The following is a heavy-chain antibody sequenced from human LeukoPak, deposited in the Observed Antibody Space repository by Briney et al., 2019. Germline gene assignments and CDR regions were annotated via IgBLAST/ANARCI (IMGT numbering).Heavy chain of an antibody. CDR3: AREFVGGYYLDY. J-gene: IGHJ4*02. D-gene: IGHD3-22*01. CDR2: IYSGGST. V-gene: IGHV3-66*02. Sequence: GGPLRPSCGAFGFTFTTNYLSWVGRSPGKALGGVSVIYSGGSTYYADSVKGRFTISRDNSKNTLYLQMNSLRAEDTAVYYCAREFVGGYYLDYWGQGTLVTVSS. CDR1: GFTFTTNY.